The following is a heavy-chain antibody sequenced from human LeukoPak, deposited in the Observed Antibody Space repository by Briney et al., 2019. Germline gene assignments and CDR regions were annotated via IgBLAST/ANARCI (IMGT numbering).Heavy chain of an antibody. V-gene: IGHV4-59*01. CDR2: IYYSGTT. D-gene: IGHD2-21*01. CDR3: AGHYCGSDCSSLDPQSWFGP. Sequence: SETLSLTCTVSGGSIISYYWNWIRQPPGKGLEWIGYIYYSGTTKYTPSLESRVTMSVDTSKNKFSLKLSSVTAADTAVYYCAGHYCGSDCSSLDPQSWFGPWAREPWSPSP. CDR1: GGSIISYY. J-gene: IGHJ5*02.